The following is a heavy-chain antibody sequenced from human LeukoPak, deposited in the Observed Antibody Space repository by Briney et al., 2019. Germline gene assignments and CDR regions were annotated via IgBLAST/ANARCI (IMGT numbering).Heavy chain of an antibody. CDR2: MNPNSGNT. CDR3: ARTAVRAAGDYGMDV. V-gene: IGHV1-8*02. Sequence: GSVKVSCKASGYTFTSYYMHWVRQAPGQGLEWMGWMNPNSGNTGYAQKFQGRVTMTRNTSISTAYMELSSLRSEDTAVYYCARTAVRAAGDYGMDVWGQGTTVTVSS. CDR1: GYTFTSYY. D-gene: IGHD6-25*01. J-gene: IGHJ6*02.